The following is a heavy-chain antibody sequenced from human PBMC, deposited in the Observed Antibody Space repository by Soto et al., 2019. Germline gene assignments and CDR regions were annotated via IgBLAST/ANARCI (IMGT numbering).Heavy chain of an antibody. CDR2: INSDGSGT. J-gene: IGHJ6*02. V-gene: IGHV3-74*01. D-gene: IGHD2-15*01. Sequence: LRLSCAASGFDFSNSWIHWVRQGPGKGLVWVSHINSDGSGTTYADSVKGRFTISRDNAKNTVYLQMNSLRAEDTAVYYCAKDTAYAMDVWGQGTTVTVSS. CDR1: GFDFSNSW. CDR3: AKDTAYAMDV.